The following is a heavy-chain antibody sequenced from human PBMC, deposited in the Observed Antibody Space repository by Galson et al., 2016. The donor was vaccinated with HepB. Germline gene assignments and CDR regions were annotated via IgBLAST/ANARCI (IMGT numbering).Heavy chain of an antibody. Sequence: TLSLTCGVYGGSFSDYYWTWIRQPPGKGLEWIGEITHSGRTSYNPSLKSRVTILVDTSKKQFSLKVTSVTAADTAVYYCAGAGRRWSWGQGTLVTVSS. CDR3: AGAGRRWS. CDR2: ITHSGRT. J-gene: IGHJ5*02. CDR1: GGSFSDYY. D-gene: IGHD2-15*01. V-gene: IGHV4-34*01.